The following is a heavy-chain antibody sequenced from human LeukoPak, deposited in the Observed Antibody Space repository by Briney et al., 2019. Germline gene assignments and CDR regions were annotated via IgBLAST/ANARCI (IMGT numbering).Heavy chain of an antibody. V-gene: IGHV3-23*01. CDR3: AKTGLYGSGSYHL. J-gene: IGHJ5*02. CDR2: ISGSGGST. D-gene: IGHD3-10*01. CDR1: GFTFSNYA. Sequence: GGSLRLSCAAAGFTFSNYAMSWVRQAPGKGLEWVSAISGSGGSTYYADSVKGRFTISRDNSKNTLYLQMNSLRAEDTAVYYCAKTGLYGSGSYHLWGQGTLVTVSS.